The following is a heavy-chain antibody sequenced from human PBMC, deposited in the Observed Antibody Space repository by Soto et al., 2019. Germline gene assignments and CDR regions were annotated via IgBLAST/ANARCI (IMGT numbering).Heavy chain of an antibody. J-gene: IGHJ4*02. V-gene: IGHV3-11*01. CDR3: ARESGSGYFDY. CDR2: ISTGGSTI. Sequence: PGGSLRLSCTASGFTFRAYYMNWIRQAPGKGLEWVSYISTGGSTIFYADSVKGRFTISRDNSKNTLYLQMNSLRAEDTAVYYCARESGSGYFDYWGQGTLVTVSS. D-gene: IGHD3-10*01. CDR1: GFTFRAYY.